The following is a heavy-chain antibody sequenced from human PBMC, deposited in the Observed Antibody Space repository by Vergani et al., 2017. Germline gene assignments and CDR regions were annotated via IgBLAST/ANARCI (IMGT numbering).Heavy chain of an antibody. CDR3: ARVWGXCSSTSCYQYYFDY. CDR1: GGSISSYY. J-gene: IGHJ4*02. CDR2: IYYSGST. V-gene: IGHV4-59*01. D-gene: IGHD2-2*01. Sequence: QVQLQESGPGLVKPSETLSLTCTVSGGSISSYYWSWIRQPPGKGLEWIGYIYYSGSTNYNPSLKSRVTISVDTSKNQFSLKLSSVTAADTAVYYCARVWGXCSSTSCYQYYFDYWGQATLVTVSS.